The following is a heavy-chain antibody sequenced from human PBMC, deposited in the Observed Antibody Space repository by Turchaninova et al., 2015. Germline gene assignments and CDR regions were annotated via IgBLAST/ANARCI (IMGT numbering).Heavy chain of an antibody. CDR3: ARMIAAAGRAPFGY. Sequence: QVQLVESGGGLVKPGGSLRLSWAASGFTFSDYFMRWLRQAPGKGLGWVSYISSSSGYNNLAKTMKNPIKKHIDLQMNSLGAGDTAVDYWARMIAAAGRAPFGYWGQGTLVTVSS. D-gene: IGHD6-13*01. J-gene: IGHJ4*02. CDR2: ISSSSGYN. V-gene: IGHV3-11*06. CDR1: GFTFSDYF.